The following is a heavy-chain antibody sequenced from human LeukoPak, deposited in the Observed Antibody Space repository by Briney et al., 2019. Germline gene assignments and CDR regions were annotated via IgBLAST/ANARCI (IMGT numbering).Heavy chain of an antibody. CDR1: GFTVDNKR. CDR2: INHSGST. Sequence: GSLRLSCAASGFTVDNKRMNWVRQAPGKGLEWIGEINHSGSTNYNPSLKSRVTISVDTSKNQFSLKLSSVTAADTAVYYCARGLRFGAGVDLWGQGTLVTVSS. V-gene: IGHV4-34*01. D-gene: IGHD3-10*01. CDR3: ARGLRFGAGVDL. J-gene: IGHJ5*02.